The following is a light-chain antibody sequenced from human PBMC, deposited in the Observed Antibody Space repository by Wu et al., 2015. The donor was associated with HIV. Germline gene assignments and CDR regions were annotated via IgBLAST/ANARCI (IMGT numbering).Light chain of an antibody. Sequence: EIVLTQSPATLSLSPGERATLSCRASQSVNSYLAWYQQKPGQAPRLLIFDASNRATGIPARFSASGSGTDFTLTISRLEPEDFAVYYCQQYGNSPGTFGPGTKVDFK. J-gene: IGKJ3*01. V-gene: IGKV3-11*01. CDR2: DAS. CDR1: QSVNSY. CDR3: QQYGNSPGT.